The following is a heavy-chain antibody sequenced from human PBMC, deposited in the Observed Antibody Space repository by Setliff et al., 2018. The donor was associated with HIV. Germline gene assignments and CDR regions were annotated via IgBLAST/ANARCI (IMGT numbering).Heavy chain of an antibody. J-gene: IGHJ6*02. CDR1: GDSITSGGFY. V-gene: IGHV4-31*03. D-gene: IGHD6-6*01. Sequence: PSETLSLTCTVSGDSITSGGFYCNWFRQHPGKGLEWIGWIYYSGRTKYNPSLESRVTISVDTSKNQFSLKLSSVTAADTAVYYCARSPSYSSSFSYYYYSMDVWGQGTTVTVSS. CDR3: ARSPSYSSSFSYYYYSMDV. CDR2: IYYSGRT.